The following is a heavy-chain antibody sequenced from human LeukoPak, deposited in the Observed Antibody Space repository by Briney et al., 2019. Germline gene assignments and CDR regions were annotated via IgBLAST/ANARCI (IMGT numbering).Heavy chain of an antibody. D-gene: IGHD3-22*01. CDR3: ARARPILYSSGYYFRRIDYFDY. Sequence: SETLSLTCTVSGGSISSYYWSWIRRPPGKGLEWIGYIYYSGSTNYNPSLKSRVTISVDTSKNQFSLKLSSVTAADTAVYYCARARPILYSSGYYFRRIDYFDYWGQGTLVTVSS. J-gene: IGHJ4*02. CDR2: IYYSGST. CDR1: GGSISSYY. V-gene: IGHV4-59*01.